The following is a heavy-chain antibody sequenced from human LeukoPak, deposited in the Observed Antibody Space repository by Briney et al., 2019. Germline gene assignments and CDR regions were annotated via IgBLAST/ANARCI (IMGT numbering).Heavy chain of an antibody. J-gene: IGHJ1*01. CDR1: GYTFTGYY. D-gene: IGHD3-22*01. V-gene: IGHV1-2*02. CDR3: AREDYYDSSGYDKNKEYFQL. CDR2: INPNSGGT. Sequence: ASVKVSCKASGYTFTGYYMHCVRQAPGQGLEWMGWINPNSGGTNYAQKFQGRVTMTRDTSISTAYMELSRLRSDDTAVYYCAREDYYDSSGYDKNKEYFQLWGQGTLVTVSS.